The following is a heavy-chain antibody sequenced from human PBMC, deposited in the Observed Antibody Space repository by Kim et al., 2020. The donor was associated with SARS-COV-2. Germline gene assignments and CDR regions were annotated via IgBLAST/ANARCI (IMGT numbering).Heavy chain of an antibody. Sequence: SVKVSCKTSGYSFTYYGISWVRQAPGQGLEWMGWISGYTGNTNYTQKFQGRVTMTADTSTNIAYMELRTLSPDDTAIYYCARDLPRTTTSYYLDSWGQGTLVTVSS. CDR1: GYSFTYYG. V-gene: IGHV1-18*01. CDR2: ISGYTGNT. D-gene: IGHD6-6*01. J-gene: IGHJ4*02. CDR3: ARDLPRTTTSYYLDS.